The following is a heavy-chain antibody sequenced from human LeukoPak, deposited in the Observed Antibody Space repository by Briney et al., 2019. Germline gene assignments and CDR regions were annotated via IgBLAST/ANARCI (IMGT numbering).Heavy chain of an antibody. D-gene: IGHD7-27*01. Sequence: GGSLRLSCAASGFTFSSYTMSWVRQAPGKGLEWVSTITTSDGNTYYADSVKGRFTVSRDNSKNTLFLQMNSLRAEDTAVYYWAKDGGLWVSAHWGDSWGRGTLVTVSS. CDR1: GFTFSSYT. CDR2: ITTSDGNT. J-gene: IGHJ4*02. CDR3: AKDGGLWVSAHWGDS. V-gene: IGHV3-23*01.